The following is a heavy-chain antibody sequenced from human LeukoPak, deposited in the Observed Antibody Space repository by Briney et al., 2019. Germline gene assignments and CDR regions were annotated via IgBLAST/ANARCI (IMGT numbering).Heavy chain of an antibody. V-gene: IGHV3-11*01. D-gene: IGHD4-17*01. CDR1: GFTFSDYY. CDR3: ARGTTVTTVLGGMDV. CDR2: ISSSGSTI. J-gene: IGHJ6*02. Sequence: PGGSLRLSCAASGFTFSDYYMSWIRQAPGMGLVWVSYISSSGSTIDYAVSVKGRFTFSRDNAKNSLYLQMNSLRAEDPAVYYCARGTTVTTVLGGMDVWGQGTTVTAAS.